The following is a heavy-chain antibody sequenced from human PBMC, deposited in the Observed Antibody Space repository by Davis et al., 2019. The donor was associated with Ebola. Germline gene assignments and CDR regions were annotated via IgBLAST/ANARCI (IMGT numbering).Heavy chain of an antibody. CDR1: GFTFSTYA. Sequence: GGSLRLSCAASGFTFSTYAVHWVRQAPGKGLEWVAAISYHGGNEYYADSVKGRFTISRDNSKNTLYLQMNSLRAEDTAIYYCARPKNDFWSGYYYWGQGTLVTVSS. V-gene: IGHV3-30*04. CDR2: ISYHGGNE. D-gene: IGHD3-3*01. CDR3: ARPKNDFWSGYYY. J-gene: IGHJ4*02.